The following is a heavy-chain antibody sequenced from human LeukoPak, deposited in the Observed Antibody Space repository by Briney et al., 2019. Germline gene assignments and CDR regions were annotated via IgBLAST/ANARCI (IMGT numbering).Heavy chain of an antibody. CDR1: GFTFSSYA. J-gene: IGHJ3*02. Sequence: PGGSLRLSCAASGFTFSSYAMHWVRQAPGKGLEWVAVISYDGSNKYYADSVKGRFTISRDNSKNTLYLQMNSLRAEDTAVYYCARDYPGTSAFDIWGQGTMVTVSS. CDR3: ARDYPGTSAFDI. CDR2: ISYDGSNK. V-gene: IGHV3-30-3*01. D-gene: IGHD3-10*01.